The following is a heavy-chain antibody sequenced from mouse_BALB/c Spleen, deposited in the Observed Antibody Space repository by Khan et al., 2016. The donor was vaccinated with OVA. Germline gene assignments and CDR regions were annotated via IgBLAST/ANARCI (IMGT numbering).Heavy chain of an antibody. CDR3: ARQPGYYEGSAMDY. D-gene: IGHD2-3*01. J-gene: IGHJ4*01. V-gene: IGHV5-6*01. CDR2: ISSGGSYT. CDR1: GFTFSSYG. Sequence: EVERGEDGGDLVKPGGSLKLSCAASGFTFSSYGMSWVRQTPDKRLEWVATISSGGSYTYYPDSLKGRFTISRDNAKNTPYLQMSSLKSEDTAMYYCARQPGYYEGSAMDYWGQGTSVTVSS.